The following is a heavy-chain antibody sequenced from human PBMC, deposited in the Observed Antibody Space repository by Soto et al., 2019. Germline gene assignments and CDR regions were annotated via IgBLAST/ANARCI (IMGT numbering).Heavy chain of an antibody. CDR2: ISAYNGST. CDR3: ARDAPRGSTLNRWGY. D-gene: IGHD3-16*01. V-gene: IGHV1-18*01. J-gene: IGHJ4*02. CDR1: GYTFTTYG. Sequence: QVQLVQSGAEVKKPGSSVKVSCRTSGYTFTTYGISWLRQAPGQAPEWMGWISAYNGSTKYAQKLHDRVTVTIDTYTRTGKMELRRVTSDDTAVYYCARDAPRGSTLNRWGYWGEGTLVTVSS.